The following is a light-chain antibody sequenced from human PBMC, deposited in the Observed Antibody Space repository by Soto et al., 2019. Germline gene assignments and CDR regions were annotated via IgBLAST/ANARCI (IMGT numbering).Light chain of an antibody. V-gene: IGKV3-11*01. J-gene: IGKJ1*01. CDR3: QQRSNWPRT. CDR1: QSVSSY. CDR2: DTS. Sequence: IVLTQSPATLSLSPGERATLSCRASQSVSSYLAWYQQKPGQAPRLLISDTSNRATGIPARFSGSGSGTDFTLTISSLEPEDFAVYYCQQRSNWPRTFGQGTKVEIK.